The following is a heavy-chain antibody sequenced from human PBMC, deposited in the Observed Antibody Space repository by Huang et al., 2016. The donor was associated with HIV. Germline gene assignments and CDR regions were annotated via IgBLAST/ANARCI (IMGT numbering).Heavy chain of an antibody. D-gene: IGHD3-10*01. CDR2: IYYKRRP. J-gene: IGHJ6*03. CDR1: GGSIRSSDYP. V-gene: IGHV4-39*01. CDR3: ARHREGPVAYYSGWGSHLNYMDV. Sequence: QLLLQESGPGLVKPSEALALTCAVSGGSIRSSDYPWGWIRQPPGKGLGWIGSIYYKRRPHTSPSPKIRVTIAVHTSKNLFFLNLTSMTAADAAVYYCARHREGPVAYYSGWGSHLNYMDVWGRGRTVVVSS.